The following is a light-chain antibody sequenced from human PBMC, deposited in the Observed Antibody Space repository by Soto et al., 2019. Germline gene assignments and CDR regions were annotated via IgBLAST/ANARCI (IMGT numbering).Light chain of an antibody. Sequence: IVLTQSPGTPSLSPGGRGTLSFRAIQSVSSSYLAWYQQKPGQAPRLLIYGASSRATGIPDRFSGSGSGTDFTLTISRLEPEDFAVYYCQQYGSSPSITFGQGTRLEIK. J-gene: IGKJ5*01. CDR3: QQYGSSPSIT. CDR1: QSVSSSY. CDR2: GAS. V-gene: IGKV3-20*01.